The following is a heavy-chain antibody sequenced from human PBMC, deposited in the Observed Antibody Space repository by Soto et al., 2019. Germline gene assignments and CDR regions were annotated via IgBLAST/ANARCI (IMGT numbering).Heavy chain of an antibody. D-gene: IGHD1-1*01. Sequence: GGSLRLSCAASGFTFSSYAMHWVRQAPGKGLEWVAVISYDGSNKYYADSVKGRFTISRDNSKNTLYLQMNSLRAEDTAVYYCARDAGRTFDYWGQGTLVTVSS. J-gene: IGHJ4*02. CDR3: ARDAGRTFDY. CDR1: GFTFSSYA. V-gene: IGHV3-30-3*01. CDR2: ISYDGSNK.